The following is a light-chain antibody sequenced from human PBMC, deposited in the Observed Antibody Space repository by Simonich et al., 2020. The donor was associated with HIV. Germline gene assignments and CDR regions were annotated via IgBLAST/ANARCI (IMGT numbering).Light chain of an antibody. CDR1: SSNIRSNT. Sequence: QSVLTQLPSASGTPGQRVTISCSGSSSNIRSNTVNWYQQLPGTAPKLLIYSNNQRTSGFPDRFSGSKSGTSASLAISGLQSEDEADYYCTAWDDSLNGRVFGGGTKLTVL. V-gene: IGLV1-44*01. CDR2: SNN. CDR3: TAWDDSLNGRV. J-gene: IGLJ2*01.